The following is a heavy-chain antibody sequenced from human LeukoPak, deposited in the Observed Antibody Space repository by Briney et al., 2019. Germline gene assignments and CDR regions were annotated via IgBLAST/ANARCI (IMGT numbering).Heavy chain of an antibody. CDR3: AKFLGALDS. Sequence: GGSLRLSCAASGFTFSSYDMSWVRQAPGKGLEWVSVISSSGGSTYYADSVKGRFTISRDNSKNTLYLQMISLRAEDTAVYYCAKFLGALDSWGQGTLVTVSS. D-gene: IGHD1-26*01. CDR2: ISSSGGST. CDR1: GFTFSSYD. V-gene: IGHV3-23*01. J-gene: IGHJ4*02.